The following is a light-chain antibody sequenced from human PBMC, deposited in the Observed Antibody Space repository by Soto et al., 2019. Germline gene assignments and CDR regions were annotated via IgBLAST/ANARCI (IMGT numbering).Light chain of an antibody. Sequence: ERVMTQSPATLSVSPGERATLSSRASQSVSSDLAWYQQKPGQAPRLLIYGASSRATGVPPRFSGRGSGTEFTLTISSLQSEDFATYYCLQDCNYPWTFGQGTKVDIK. CDR2: GAS. J-gene: IGKJ1*01. CDR1: QSVSSD. V-gene: IGKV3-15*01. CDR3: LQDCNYPWT.